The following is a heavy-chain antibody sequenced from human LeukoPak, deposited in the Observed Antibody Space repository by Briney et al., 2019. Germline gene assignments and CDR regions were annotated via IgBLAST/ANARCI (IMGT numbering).Heavy chain of an antibody. CDR2: IAHDGSNK. CDR1: GFTFNRYV. V-gene: IGHV3-30*03. Sequence: PGDSLRLLFSASGFTFNRYVMHWLRQAPRKGLDWVEYIAHDGSNKYYADSVKGRFTISRDSSKNTLYLQMNSLRAEDKAVYYCARDVRIVYYDRSPDYWGQGTLVTVSS. J-gene: IGHJ4*02. D-gene: IGHD3-22*01. CDR3: ARDVRIVYYDRSPDY.